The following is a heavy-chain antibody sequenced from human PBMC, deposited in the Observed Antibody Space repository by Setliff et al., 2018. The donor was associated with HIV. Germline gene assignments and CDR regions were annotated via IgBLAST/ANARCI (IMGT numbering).Heavy chain of an antibody. Sequence: ASVKVSCKTSGYTFTNFAISWVRQAPGQGLEWMGWINGYNGNTNYAQNLQGRVTMTTDTTSSTAYMELRGLRSDDTAMYYCARIRAAALLNAFDIWGRGTMVTVSS. D-gene: IGHD2-15*01. CDR2: INGYNGNT. CDR1: GYTFTNFA. CDR3: ARIRAAALLNAFDI. J-gene: IGHJ3*02. V-gene: IGHV1-18*01.